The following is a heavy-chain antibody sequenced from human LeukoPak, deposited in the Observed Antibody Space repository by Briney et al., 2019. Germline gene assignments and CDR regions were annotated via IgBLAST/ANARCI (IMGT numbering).Heavy chain of an antibody. CDR3: ASPRSGYRYTFDY. CDR1: AASISNYY. J-gene: IGHJ4*02. Sequence: SETLSLTCAVSAASISNYYWSWIRQAPGKGLEWIGYISTSASTNYNPSLKSRVSISLDTSKNRFSLNLNFVTAADTAVYYCASPRSGYRYTFDYWGQGALVTVSS. V-gene: IGHV4-4*09. D-gene: IGHD3-22*01. CDR2: ISTSAST.